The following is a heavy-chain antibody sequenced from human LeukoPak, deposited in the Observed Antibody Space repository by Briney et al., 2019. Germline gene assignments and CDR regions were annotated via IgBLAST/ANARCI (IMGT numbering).Heavy chain of an antibody. CDR1: GFTFSSYS. Sequence: GVSLRLSCAASGFTFSSYSMNWVRQAPGKGLEWVSSISSSSSYIYYADSVKGRFTISRDNAKNSLYLQMNSLRAEDMAVYYCARDRFWFGELENYFDYWGQGTLVTVSS. CDR3: ARDRFWFGELENYFDY. D-gene: IGHD3-10*01. CDR2: ISSSSSYI. V-gene: IGHV3-21*01. J-gene: IGHJ4*02.